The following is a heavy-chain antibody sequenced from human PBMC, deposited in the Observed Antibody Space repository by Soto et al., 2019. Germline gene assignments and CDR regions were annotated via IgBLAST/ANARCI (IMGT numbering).Heavy chain of an antibody. D-gene: IGHD6-13*01. Sequence: SETLSLTCAVYGGSFSGYYWSWIRQPPGKGLEWIGEINHGGSTNYNPSLKSRVTISVDTSKNQFSLKLSSVTAADTAVYYCASLIEPAGNPAKSYGMDVWGQGTTVTVSS. CDR3: ASLIEPAGNPAKSYGMDV. CDR1: GGSFSGYY. V-gene: IGHV4-34*01. J-gene: IGHJ6*02. CDR2: INHGGST.